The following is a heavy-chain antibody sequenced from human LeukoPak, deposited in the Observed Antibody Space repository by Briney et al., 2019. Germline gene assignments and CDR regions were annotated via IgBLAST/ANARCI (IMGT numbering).Heavy chain of an antibody. D-gene: IGHD1-1*01. CDR3: ARSYWNDHFDY. V-gene: IGHV3-33*01. CDR2: IWYDGSNK. J-gene: IGHJ4*02. Sequence: PGGSLRLSCAASGFSFSSYGMHWVRQAPGKGLEWVAAIWYDGSNKYYVDSVKGRFTISRDNSKNTLYLQMNSLRAEDTAVYCCARSYWNDHFDYWGQGTLVTVSS. CDR1: GFSFSSYG.